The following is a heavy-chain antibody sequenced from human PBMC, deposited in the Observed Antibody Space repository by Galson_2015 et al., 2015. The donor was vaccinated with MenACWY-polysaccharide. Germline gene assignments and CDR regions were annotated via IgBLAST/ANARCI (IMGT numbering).Heavy chain of an antibody. V-gene: IGHV1-8*01. D-gene: IGHD1-20*01. J-gene: IGHJ4*02. CDR1: GYKFTSYD. CDR2: MNPNSGNT. Sequence: SVKVSCKVSGYKFTSYDINWVRQATGQGLEWMGWMNPNSGNTGYAQKFQGRVTMTSSSAMSTAFMELSSLRSEDTAVYYCARITARKYTFADSWGQGTLVTVSS. CDR3: ARITARKYTFADS.